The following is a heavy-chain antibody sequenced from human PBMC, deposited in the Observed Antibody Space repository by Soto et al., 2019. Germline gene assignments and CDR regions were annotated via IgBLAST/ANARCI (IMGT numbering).Heavy chain of an antibody. CDR3: ARASLLGDAFDI. CDR1: GFTFSSYA. D-gene: IGHD3-16*01. CDR2: ISYDGSNK. Sequence: GGSLRLSCAASGFTFSSYAMHWVRQAPGKGLEWVAVISYDGSNKYYADSVKGRFTISRDNSKNTLYLQMNSLRAEDTAVYYCARASLLGDAFDIWGQGTMVTVSS. J-gene: IGHJ3*02. V-gene: IGHV3-30-3*01.